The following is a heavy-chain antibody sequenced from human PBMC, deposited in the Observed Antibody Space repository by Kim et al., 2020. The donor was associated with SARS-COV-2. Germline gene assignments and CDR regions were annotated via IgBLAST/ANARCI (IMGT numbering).Heavy chain of an antibody. CDR3: ARDLGGYYDSSDAFDI. D-gene: IGHD3-22*01. V-gene: IGHV3-21*01. J-gene: IGHJ3*02. CDR2: ISSSSSYI. CDR1: GFTFSSYS. Sequence: GGSLRLSCAASGFTFSSYSMNWVRQAPGKGLEWVSSISSSSSYIYYADSVKGRFTISRDNAKNSLYLQMNSLRAEDTAVYYCARDLGGYYDSSDAFDIWGQGTMVTVSS.